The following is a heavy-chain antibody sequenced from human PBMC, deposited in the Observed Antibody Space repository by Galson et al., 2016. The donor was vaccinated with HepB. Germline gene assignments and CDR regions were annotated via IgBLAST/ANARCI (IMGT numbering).Heavy chain of an antibody. CDR2: IYHDDSDT. V-gene: IGHV5-51*01. Sequence: QSGAEVKKPGESLKISCKGSGFNFINYWIAWVRQMPGKGLEWMGSIYHDDSDTRYNPSFEGQVTISGDKSINTTYLQWSSLKASATAMYYCAGLPGGSIRAFDSWGRGTLVTVSS. CDR3: AGLPGGSIRAFDS. D-gene: IGHD4-11*01. CDR1: GFNFINYW. J-gene: IGHJ4*02.